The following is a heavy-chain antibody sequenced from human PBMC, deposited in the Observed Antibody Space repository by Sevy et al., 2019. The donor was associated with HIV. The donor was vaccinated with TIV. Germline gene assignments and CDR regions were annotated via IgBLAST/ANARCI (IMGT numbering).Heavy chain of an antibody. Sequence: RGSLRLSCAASGFTFSSYGLSSYSMNWVRQAPGKGLEWVSSISSSSSYIFYADSVKGRFTISRDNAKNSVYLQMNSLRAEDTAVYYCARDRGVGTSSYGMDVWGQGTTVTVSS. V-gene: IGHV3-21*01. CDR3: ARDRGVGTSSYGMDV. CDR1: GFTFSSYGLSSYS. J-gene: IGHJ6*02. D-gene: IGHD1-26*01. CDR2: ISSSSSYI.